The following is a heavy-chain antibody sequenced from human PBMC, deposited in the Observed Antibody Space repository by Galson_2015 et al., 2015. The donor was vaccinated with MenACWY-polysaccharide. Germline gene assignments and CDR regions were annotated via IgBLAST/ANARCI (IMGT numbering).Heavy chain of an antibody. CDR1: GFTFSSYA. V-gene: IGHV3-23*01. CDR3: ATLGSGWFTYSGH. Sequence: SLRLSCAASGFTFSSYAMSWVRQAPGKGLEWVTGISASAATTYYADSVMGRFTISRDNTKNTMYLQMNSVTPEDTAIYYCATLGSGWFTYSGHWGQGTLVTVSS. D-gene: IGHD6-19*01. CDR2: ISASAATT. J-gene: IGHJ4*02.